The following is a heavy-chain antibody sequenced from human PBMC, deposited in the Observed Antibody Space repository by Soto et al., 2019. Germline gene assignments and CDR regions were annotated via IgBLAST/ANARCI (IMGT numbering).Heavy chain of an antibody. CDR1: GDSVSGNSAA. CDR3: AKDPYYYGSGSYYYY. J-gene: IGHJ4*02. D-gene: IGHD3-10*01. CDR2: TYYRSRWYN. Sequence: SQTLSLTCAISGDSVSGNSAAWNWIRQSPSRGLEWLGRTYYRSRWYNDYAVSVKSRITVTPDTSKNQFSLHLNSVTPEDTAVYYCAKDPYYYGSGSYYYYWGQGTLVTVSS. V-gene: IGHV6-1*01.